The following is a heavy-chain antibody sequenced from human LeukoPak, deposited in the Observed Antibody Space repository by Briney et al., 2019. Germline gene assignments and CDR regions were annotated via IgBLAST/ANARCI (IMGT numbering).Heavy chain of an antibody. V-gene: IGHV3-7*01. CDR2: IKRDGSEK. CDR3: ARVAPDSNFDSNGFYPFDY. Sequence: PGGSLRLSCEVSGFTFGNFWMSWVRQAPGKGLEWLATIKRDGSEKDYVDSVKGRFTISIDNAKRSQYLQMNNLRAEDTAVYYCARVAPDSNFDSNGFYPFDYWGQGALVTVSS. D-gene: IGHD3-22*01. CDR1: GFTFGNFW. J-gene: IGHJ4*02.